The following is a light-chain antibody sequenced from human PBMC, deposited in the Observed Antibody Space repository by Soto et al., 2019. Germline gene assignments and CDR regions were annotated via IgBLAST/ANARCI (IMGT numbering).Light chain of an antibody. CDR2: GAS. Sequence: ELVLTQSPATLSLSPGDTATLSCRATQSVSSGYLAWYQQKPGQAPRLLISGASSRATGIPDRFSGIGSGADFTLTITRLEPVDFAVYYCQHYGSSTRTFGQGTKVEIK. CDR3: QHYGSSTRT. CDR1: QSVSSGY. V-gene: IGKV3-20*01. J-gene: IGKJ1*01.